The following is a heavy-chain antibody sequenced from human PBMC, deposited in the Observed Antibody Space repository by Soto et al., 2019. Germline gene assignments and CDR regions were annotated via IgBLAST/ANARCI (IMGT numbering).Heavy chain of an antibody. CDR1: GGTFSSYA. CDR3: ARDTPYSSSSPWFDP. Sequence: SVKVSCNASGGTFSSYAISWVRQAPVQGLEWMGGIIPIFGTANYAQKFQGRVTITADESTSTAYMELSSLRSEDTAVYYCARDTPYSSSSPWFDPWGQGTLVTGSS. CDR2: IIPIFGTA. V-gene: IGHV1-69*01. J-gene: IGHJ5*02. D-gene: IGHD6-6*01.